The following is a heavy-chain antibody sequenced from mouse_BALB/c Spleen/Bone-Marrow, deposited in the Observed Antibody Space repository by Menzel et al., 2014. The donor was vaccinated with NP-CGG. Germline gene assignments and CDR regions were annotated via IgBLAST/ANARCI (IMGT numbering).Heavy chain of an antibody. Sequence: EVQVVESGGGLVQPGGSLKLSCAASGFDFRRYWMSWVRQAPGKGLQWIGEINPDSRTINYTPSLKDKFIISRDNAKNTLYLQMTKVRSEDTALYYCARGSYYGHLDYWGQGTTLTVSS. J-gene: IGHJ2*01. CDR1: GFDFRRYW. CDR2: INPDSRTI. CDR3: ARGSYYGHLDY. V-gene: IGHV4-1*02. D-gene: IGHD2-1*01.